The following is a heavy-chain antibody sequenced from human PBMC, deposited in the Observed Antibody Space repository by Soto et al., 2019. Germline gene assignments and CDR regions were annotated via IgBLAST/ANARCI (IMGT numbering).Heavy chain of an antibody. D-gene: IGHD4-17*01. CDR3: AGEEEYGDFGYYYYYYYMDV. Sequence: GGSLRLSCAASGFTFSSYSMNWVRQAPGKGLEWVSSISSSSSYIYYADSVKGRFTISRDNAKNSLYLQMNSLRAEDTAVYYCAGEEEYGDFGYYYYYYYMDVWGKGTTVTVSS. J-gene: IGHJ6*03. V-gene: IGHV3-21*01. CDR2: ISSSSSYI. CDR1: GFTFSSYS.